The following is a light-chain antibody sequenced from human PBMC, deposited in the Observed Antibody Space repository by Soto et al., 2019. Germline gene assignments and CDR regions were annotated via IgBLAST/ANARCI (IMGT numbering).Light chain of an antibody. V-gene: IGLV1-44*01. Sequence: QPVLTQPPSASGTPGQRVTISCSGSSSNLGSNTVTWFQQLPGTTPKLLIYRSNQRPSGVPDRFSGSKSGTSASLAISGLQSEDEADYYCAAWDDSLNGPVFGGGTKVTVL. CDR3: AAWDDSLNGPV. CDR1: SSNLGSNT. J-gene: IGLJ2*01. CDR2: RSN.